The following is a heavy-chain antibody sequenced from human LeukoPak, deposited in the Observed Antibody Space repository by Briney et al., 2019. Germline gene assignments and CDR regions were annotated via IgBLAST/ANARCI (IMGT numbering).Heavy chain of an antibody. D-gene: IGHD6-19*01. CDR2: IYTSGST. Sequence: SQTLSLTCTVSGGSISSGSYYWSWIRQPAGKGPEWIGRIYTSGSTNYNPSLKSRVTISVDTSKNQFSPKLSSVTAADTAVYYCASGGGSGWYRIDAFDIWGQGTMVTVSS. CDR1: GGSISSGSYY. CDR3: ASGGGSGWYRIDAFDI. V-gene: IGHV4-61*02. J-gene: IGHJ3*02.